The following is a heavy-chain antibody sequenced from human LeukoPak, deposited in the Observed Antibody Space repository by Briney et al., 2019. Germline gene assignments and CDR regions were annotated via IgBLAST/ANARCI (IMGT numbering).Heavy chain of an antibody. J-gene: IGHJ6*03. CDR2: ISAYNGNT. CDR1: GYTFISYG. V-gene: IGHV1-18*01. Sequence: ASVKVSCKASGYTFISYGITWVRQAPGQGLEWMGWISAYNGNTNYAQKLQGRVTMTTDTSTNTAYMELRSLTSDDTAVYYCARGGTTRDYYYMDVWGKGTTVTVSS. D-gene: IGHD1-7*01. CDR3: ARGGTTRDYYYMDV.